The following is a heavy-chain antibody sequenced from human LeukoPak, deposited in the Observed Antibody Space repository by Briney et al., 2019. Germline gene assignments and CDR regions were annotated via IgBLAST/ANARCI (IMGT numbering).Heavy chain of an antibody. CDR2: MYYSGST. D-gene: IGHD6-13*01. J-gene: IGHJ5*02. CDR3: ARGIAAAAPGWFDP. V-gene: IGHV4-59*01. CDR1: GGSISNYY. Sequence: PSETLSLTCTVSGGSISNYYWSWIRQPPGKGLEWIGYMYYSGSTNYNPSLKSRVTISVDTSKNQFSLKLSSVTAADTAVYYCARGIAAAAPGWFDPWGQGTPVTVSS.